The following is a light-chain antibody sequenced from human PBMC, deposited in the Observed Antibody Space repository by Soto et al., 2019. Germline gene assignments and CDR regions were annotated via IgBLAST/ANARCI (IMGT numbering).Light chain of an antibody. CDR1: QGITTY. J-gene: IGKJ4*01. V-gene: IGKV1-27*01. Sequence: DIQMTQSPSSLSASVGDRVTITCRASQGITTYLTWYQQKPGKVPKLLIYTASTLQSGVPSRFSGSVSGTDFTLTISSLQPEDVATYYCQNYNSAPLTFGGGTKVEI. CDR3: QNYNSAPLT. CDR2: TAS.